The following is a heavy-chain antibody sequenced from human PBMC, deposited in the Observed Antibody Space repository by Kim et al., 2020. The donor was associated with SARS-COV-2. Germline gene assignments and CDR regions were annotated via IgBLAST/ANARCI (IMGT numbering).Heavy chain of an antibody. CDR2: ST. V-gene: IGHV3-53*01. J-gene: IGHJ6*02. Sequence: STFYADSVKGRFTTSRDNSKNTLYLKMNSLRAEDTAVYYCARDLDYYGMDVWGQGTTVTVSS. CDR3: ARDLDYYGMDV.